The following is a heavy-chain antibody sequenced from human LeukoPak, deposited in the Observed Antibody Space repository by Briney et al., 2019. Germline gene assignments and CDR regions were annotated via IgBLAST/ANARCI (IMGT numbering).Heavy chain of an antibody. Sequence: PSETLSLTCTVSGGSISSYYWSWIRQPPGKGLEWIGYIYYSGSTNYNPSLKSRVTISVDTSKNQFSLKLSSVTAADTAVYYCARSPHSSSWYVYWGQGTLVTVSS. CDR3: ARSPHSSSWYVY. J-gene: IGHJ4*02. CDR2: IYYSGST. D-gene: IGHD6-13*01. CDR1: GGSISSYY. V-gene: IGHV4-59*01.